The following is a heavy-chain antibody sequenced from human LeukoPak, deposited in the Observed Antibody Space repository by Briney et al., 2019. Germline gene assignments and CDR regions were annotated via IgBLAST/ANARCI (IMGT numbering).Heavy chain of an antibody. D-gene: IGHD5-24*01. CDR3: ARGSLGGYNFDY. CDR1: GGTFSSYA. V-gene: IGHV1-18*01. J-gene: IGHJ4*02. CDR2: ISAYNGNT. Sequence: ASVKVSCKASGGTFSSYAISWVRQAPGQGLEWMGWISAYNGNTNYARKLQGRVTMTTDTSTSTAYMELRSLRSDDTAVYYCARGSLGGYNFDYWGQGTLVTVSS.